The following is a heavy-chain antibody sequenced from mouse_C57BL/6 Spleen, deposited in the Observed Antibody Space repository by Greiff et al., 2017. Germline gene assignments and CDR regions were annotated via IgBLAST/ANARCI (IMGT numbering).Heavy chain of an antibody. CDR3: ARGHDGYILDY. Sequence: VQLQQTGPELVKPGASVKLSCKASGYPFTSYDINWVKQRTGQGLEWIGWINPNDGSTKYNEKFKGKAIWTVDKSSSTAYMVLHSLTSEDSAVYFCARGHDGYILDYWGQGTRRRGFS. CDR1: GYPFTSYD. D-gene: IGHD2-3*01. V-gene: IGHV1-85*01. CDR2: INPNDGST. J-gene: IGHJ2*03.